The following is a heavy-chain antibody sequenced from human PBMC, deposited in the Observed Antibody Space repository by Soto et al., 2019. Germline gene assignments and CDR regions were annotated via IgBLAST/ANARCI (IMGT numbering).Heavy chain of an antibody. Sequence: PSETLSLTCAVYGGSFSGYYWSWIRQPPGKGLEWIGEINHSGSTNYNPSLKSRVTISVDTSKNQFSLKLSSVTAADTAVYYCARVWWELLGFDYWGQGTLVTVS. CDR1: GGSFSGYY. V-gene: IGHV4-34*01. CDR2: INHSGST. CDR3: ARVWWELLGFDY. D-gene: IGHD1-26*01. J-gene: IGHJ4*02.